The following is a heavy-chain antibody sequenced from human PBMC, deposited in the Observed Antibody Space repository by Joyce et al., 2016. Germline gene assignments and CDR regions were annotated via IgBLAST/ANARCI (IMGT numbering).Heavy chain of an antibody. D-gene: IGHD4-17*01. Sequence: EVQLVECGGGLVKPGESLRLSCTASVFIFSSYSMTWVRQAPGKGLERVYSISRDNTCILHADSVKGRFTISRDNARNSLYLQMTSLRAEDTAVYYCARDVLAAVTKAYGYWGQGTLVAVSS. CDR3: ARDVLAAVTKAYGY. V-gene: IGHV3-21*01. CDR2: ISRDNTCI. J-gene: IGHJ4*02. CDR1: VFIFSSYS.